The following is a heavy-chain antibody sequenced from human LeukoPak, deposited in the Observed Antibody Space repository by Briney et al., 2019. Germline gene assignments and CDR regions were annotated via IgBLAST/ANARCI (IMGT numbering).Heavy chain of an antibody. CDR3: ARVAASEWKYYFDY. J-gene: IGHJ4*02. Sequence: GGSLRLSCAASGFTFSNYWMHWVRQAPGKGLEWVSVIYSGGSTYYADSVKGRFTISRDNSKNTLYLQMNSLRAEDTAVYYCARVAASEWKYYFDYWGQGTLVTVSS. CDR1: GFTFSNYW. V-gene: IGHV3-53*01. CDR2: IYSGGST. D-gene: IGHD3-3*01.